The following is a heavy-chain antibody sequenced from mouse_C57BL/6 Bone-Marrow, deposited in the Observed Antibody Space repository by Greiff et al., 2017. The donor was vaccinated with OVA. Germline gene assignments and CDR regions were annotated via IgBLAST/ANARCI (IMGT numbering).Heavy chain of an antibody. CDR2: IYPGGGYT. CDR1: GYTFTNYW. Sequence: QVQLQQSGAELVRPGTSVKMSCKASGYTFTNYWIGWAKQRPGHGLQWIGDIYPGGGYTNYNEKFKGKATLTADKSSSTAYMQFSSLTSEDSAIYYCARSDYGSSAWFAYWGQGTLVTVSA. V-gene: IGHV1-63*01. CDR3: ARSDYGSSAWFAY. D-gene: IGHD1-1*01. J-gene: IGHJ3*01.